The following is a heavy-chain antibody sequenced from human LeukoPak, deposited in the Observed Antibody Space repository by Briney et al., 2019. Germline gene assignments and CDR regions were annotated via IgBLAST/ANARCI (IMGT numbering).Heavy chain of an antibody. D-gene: IGHD5-18*01. CDR2: ISGSGGST. V-gene: IGHV3-23*01. CDR3: AKAGYAYSYGYYFDY. Sequence: GGSLRLSCAASGFTFSSYAMSWVRQAPGKGLEWVSAISGSGGSTYYADSVKGRFTISRDNSKNTLYLQVNSLRAEDTAVYYCAKAGYAYSYGYYFDYWGQGTLVTVSS. J-gene: IGHJ4*02. CDR1: GFTFSSYA.